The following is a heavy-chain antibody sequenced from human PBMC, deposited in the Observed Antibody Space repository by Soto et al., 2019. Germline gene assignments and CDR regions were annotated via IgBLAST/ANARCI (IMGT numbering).Heavy chain of an antibody. CDR1: GASVAGGSYY. J-gene: IGHJ5*02. D-gene: IGHD2-21*02. CDR2: IPSRGRP. CDR3: AIDTFGGDDLGL. Sequence: QGQLRESGPGLVKPSQTLSLTCSVSGASVAGGSYYWIWIKQPPRKGLEWLGYIPSRGRPSYNPSLSSRSTIAAATTTNQLSLHLTSVNAADTAVYYCAIDTFGGDDLGLWGQGTLVAVSS. V-gene: IGHV4-30-4*01.